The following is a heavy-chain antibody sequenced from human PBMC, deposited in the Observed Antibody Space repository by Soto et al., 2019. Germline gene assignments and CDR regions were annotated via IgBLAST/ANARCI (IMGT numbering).Heavy chain of an antibody. CDR2: INPNSGGT. CDR1: GYTFTCYY. D-gene: IGHD1-26*01. V-gene: IGHV1-2*04. Sequence: XSVKVSCKASGYTFTCYYMHWVRQAPGQGLEWMGWINPNSGGTNYAQKFQGWVTMTRDTSISTAYMELSRLRSDDTAVYYCARGAGYSGSYSGYFDYWGQGNLVTVSS. CDR3: ARGAGYSGSYSGYFDY. J-gene: IGHJ4*02.